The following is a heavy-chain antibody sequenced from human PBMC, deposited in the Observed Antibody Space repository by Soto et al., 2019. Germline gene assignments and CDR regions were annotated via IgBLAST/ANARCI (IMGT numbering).Heavy chain of an antibody. CDR1: GYTFTGYY. CDR2: INPNSGGT. V-gene: IGHV1-2*02. J-gene: IGHJ3*02. CDR3: ARDRITMVRGVIITDAFDI. D-gene: IGHD3-10*01. Sequence: QVQLVQSGAEVKKPGASVKVSCKASGYTFTGYYMHWVRQAPGQGLEWMGWINPNSGGTNYAQKFQGRVTRTRDTSISTAYMELSRLRSDDTAVYYCARDRITMVRGVIITDAFDIWGQGTMVTVSS.